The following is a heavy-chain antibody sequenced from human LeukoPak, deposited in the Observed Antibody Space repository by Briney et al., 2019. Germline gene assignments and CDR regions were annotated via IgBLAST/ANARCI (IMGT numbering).Heavy chain of an antibody. Sequence: AASVKVSCKASGGTFSSYAISWVRQAPGQGLEWMGGIIPIFGTANYAQKFRGRVTITADKSTSTAYMELSSLRSEDTAVYYCARVGATDGYYFDYWGQGTLVTVSS. CDR1: GGTFSSYA. CDR3: ARVGATDGYYFDY. D-gene: IGHD1-26*01. V-gene: IGHV1-69*06. J-gene: IGHJ4*02. CDR2: IIPIFGTA.